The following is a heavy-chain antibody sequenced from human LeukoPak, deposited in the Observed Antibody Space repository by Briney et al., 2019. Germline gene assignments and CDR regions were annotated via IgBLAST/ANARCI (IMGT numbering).Heavy chain of an antibody. Sequence: TPSETLSLTCTVSGGSISSYYWSWIRQPAGKGLVWIGRIYTSGSTNYNPSLKSRVTMSVDTSKNQFSLKLSSVTAADTAVYYCARDRKDCSSTSCYSIPAFDIWGQGTMVTVSS. CDR3: ARDRKDCSSTSCYSIPAFDI. J-gene: IGHJ3*02. CDR1: GGSISSYY. D-gene: IGHD2-2*01. V-gene: IGHV4-4*07. CDR2: IYTSGST.